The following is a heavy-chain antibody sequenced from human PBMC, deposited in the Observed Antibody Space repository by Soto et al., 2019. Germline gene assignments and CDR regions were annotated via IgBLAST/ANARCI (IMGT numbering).Heavy chain of an antibody. Sequence: EVQLLESGGGLVQPGGSLRLSCTASGFTFSSYGMSWVRQAPGQGLEWVSSISGDGTSTYYVDSVKGRCTISRDNSKNTLSLQMNSLRTEDTAVYYCAKDITFDSSAYNYWGQGILVTVSS. J-gene: IGHJ4*02. CDR2: ISGDGTST. CDR3: AKDITFDSSAYNY. CDR1: GFTFSSYG. V-gene: IGHV3-23*01. D-gene: IGHD3-22*01.